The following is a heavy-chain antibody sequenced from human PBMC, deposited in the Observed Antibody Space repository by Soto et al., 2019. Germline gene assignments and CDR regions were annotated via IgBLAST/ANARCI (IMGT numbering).Heavy chain of an antibody. CDR1: GLTVSSSY. D-gene: IGHD5-18*01. Sequence: GGSLRLSCAASGLTVSSSYMSWVRQAPGKGLQWVSVIYSAGSTYYANSVEGRFTISRDISTNMVYLQMSSLTDEDTAVYYCARASETEYSRAIFFDIWGQGALVTV. CDR2: IYSAGST. V-gene: IGHV3-53*01. CDR3: ARASETEYSRAIFFDI. J-gene: IGHJ5*02.